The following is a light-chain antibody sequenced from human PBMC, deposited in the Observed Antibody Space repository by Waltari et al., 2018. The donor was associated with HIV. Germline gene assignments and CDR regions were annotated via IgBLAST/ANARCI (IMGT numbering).Light chain of an antibody. CDR1: QDVSTD. Sequence: AIRMTQSPSSVSASTGDRVSITCRASQDVSTDVAWYQQKPGKAPKLLISATSTLQSGVPSTFICTRSGTAFTLTITCLQSEDIATYFCQQYFASPRTFGQGSRVE. J-gene: IGKJ1*01. V-gene: IGKV1-8*01. CDR3: QQYFASPRT. CDR2: ATS.